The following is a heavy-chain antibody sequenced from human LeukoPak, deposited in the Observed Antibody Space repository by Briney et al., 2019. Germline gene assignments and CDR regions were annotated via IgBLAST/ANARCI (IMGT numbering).Heavy chain of an antibody. CDR1: GYTFTSYG. D-gene: IGHD3-3*01. CDR3: ASLSILRFAY. J-gene: IGHJ4*02. CDR2: INPNSGGT. V-gene: IGHV1-2*02. Sequence: ASVKVSCKASGYTFTSYGISWVRQAPGQGLEWMGWINPNSGGTNYAQKFQGRVTMTRDTSISTAYMELSRLRSDDTAVYYCASLSILRFAYWGQGTLVTVSS.